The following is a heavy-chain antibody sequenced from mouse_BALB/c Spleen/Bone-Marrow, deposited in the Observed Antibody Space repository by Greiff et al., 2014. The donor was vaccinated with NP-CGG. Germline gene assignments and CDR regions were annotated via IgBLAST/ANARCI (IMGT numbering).Heavy chain of an antibody. CDR3: ARGGTTATWYFDV. CDR1: DFNIKDTY. V-gene: IGHV14-3*02. J-gene: IGHJ1*01. D-gene: IGHD1-2*01. Sequence: EVQLQQPGAELVKPGASVKLSCTASDFNIKDTYMHWVKQRPEQGLEWIGRIDPANGNTKYDPKFQGKATITADTSSNTAYLQLSSLTSEDTAVYYCARGGTTATWYFDVWGAGTTVTVSS. CDR2: IDPANGNT.